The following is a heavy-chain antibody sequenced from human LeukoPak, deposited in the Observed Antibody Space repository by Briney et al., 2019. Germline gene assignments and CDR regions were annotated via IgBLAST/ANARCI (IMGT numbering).Heavy chain of an antibody. D-gene: IGHD3-10*02. CDR1: GFTFSNYG. V-gene: IGHV3-30*18. CDR3: TKEGLCLGSFSAWFDP. Sequence: GGSLRLSCTPCGFTFSNYGTHWVRQAPGKGREWEADVSYEGSTGSYADSVKGRFTISRDNSMNTLYLQMNSLRVEDTAVYYCTKEGLCLGSFSAWFDPWGQGTLVTVSS. CDR2: VSYEGSTG. J-gene: IGHJ5*02.